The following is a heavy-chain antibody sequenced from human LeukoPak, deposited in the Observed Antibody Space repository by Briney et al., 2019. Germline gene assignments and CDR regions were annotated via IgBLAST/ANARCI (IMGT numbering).Heavy chain of an antibody. CDR3: ARGLVSRVWVVPAVLGAFDI. D-gene: IGHD2-2*01. V-gene: IGHV3-7*01. CDR1: GFTFSSYW. CDR2: IKQDGSEK. J-gene: IGHJ3*02. Sequence: GRSLRLSCAASGFTFSSYWMSWVRQAPGKGLEWVANIKQDGSEKYYVDSVKGRFTISRDNAKNSLYLQMNSLRAEDTAVYYCARGLVSRVWVVPAVLGAFDIWGQGTMVTVSS.